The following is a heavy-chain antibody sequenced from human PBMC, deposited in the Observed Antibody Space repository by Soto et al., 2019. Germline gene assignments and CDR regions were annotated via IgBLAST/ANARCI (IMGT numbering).Heavy chain of an antibody. Sequence: QVQLVESGGGVVQPGRSLRLSCAASGFTFSSYGRHWVRQAPGKGLEWVAAIWFDGSNKYYADSVKGRFAISRDNSKNTLYLQINSLRDEDTAVYYCARESDEYYSDYWGQGTLVTVSS. J-gene: IGHJ4*02. CDR3: ARESDEYYSDY. V-gene: IGHV3-33*01. CDR1: GFTFSSYG. CDR2: IWFDGSNK.